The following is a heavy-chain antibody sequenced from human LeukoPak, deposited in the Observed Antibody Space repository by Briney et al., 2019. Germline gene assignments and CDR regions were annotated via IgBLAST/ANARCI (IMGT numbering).Heavy chain of an antibody. CDR2: IYPGDYET. CDR3: AIPPGYCGNDCSFDH. Sequence: RGGSLQISCEGSRSPFSNYWIGGGRPLPGKGLEGMGIIYPGDYETKYSPSFQGLVTISVDKSISTAYLQWSSLKASDTAMYYCAIPPGYCGNDCSFDHWGQGTLVTVSS. D-gene: IGHD2-21*02. CDR1: RSPFSNYW. J-gene: IGHJ4*02. V-gene: IGHV5-51*01.